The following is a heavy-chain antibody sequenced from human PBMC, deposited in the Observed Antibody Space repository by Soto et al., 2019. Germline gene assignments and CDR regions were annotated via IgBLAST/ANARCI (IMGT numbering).Heavy chain of an antibody. V-gene: IGHV4-34*01. J-gene: IGHJ4*02. CDR3: ASQTVYSSGWLEY. CDR1: GGSSSGYY. CDR2: INHSGSS. Sequence: QVQLQQWGAGLLKPSETLSLTCAVYGGSSSGYYWSWIRQPPGKGLEWIGEINHSGSSNYNPYLKSRVTRSVDTSKNQCSLKLISVTAADTAVYYCASQTVYSSGWLEYWGQRTLVTVSS. D-gene: IGHD6-19*01.